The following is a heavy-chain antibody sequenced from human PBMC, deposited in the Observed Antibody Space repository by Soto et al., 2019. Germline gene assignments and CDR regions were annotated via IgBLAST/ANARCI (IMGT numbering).Heavy chain of an antibody. J-gene: IGHJ2*01. CDR2: TSYDGSTK. D-gene: IGHD4-17*01. CDR1: GFTFSRYT. V-gene: IGHV3-30-3*01. CDR3: AKDGGFDYGFWYFDL. Sequence: QVQLVESGGGVVQPGRSLRLSCAASGFTFSRYTMHWVRQAPGKGLEWVAVTSYDGSTKYYADSVKGRFTISTDNNNNTLFLQVNSLRAADTAVYYCAKDGGFDYGFWYFDLWGRGTLVTFSS.